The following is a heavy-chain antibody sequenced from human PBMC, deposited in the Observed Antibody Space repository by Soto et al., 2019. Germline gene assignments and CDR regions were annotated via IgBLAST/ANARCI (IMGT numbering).Heavy chain of an antibody. V-gene: IGHV1-18*01. CDR2: ISAYNGNT. CDR1: GYRLTSYG. Sequence: GASVKVSCKASGYRLTSYGISWVRQAPGQGLEWMGWISAYNGNTNYAQKLQGRVTMTTDTSTSTAYMELRSLRSDDTAVYYCARDARRGGFDYWGQGTLVTVSS. J-gene: IGHJ4*02. CDR3: ARDARRGGFDY. D-gene: IGHD3-10*01.